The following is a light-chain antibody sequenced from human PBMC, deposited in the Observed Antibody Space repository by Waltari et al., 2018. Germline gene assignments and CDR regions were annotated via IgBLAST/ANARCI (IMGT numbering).Light chain of an antibody. J-gene: IGLJ3*02. CDR1: SSDVGSYNL. CDR3: CSYAGSSTWV. Sequence: QSALTQPASVSGYPGQSIPISCTGTSSDVGSYNLVSWYQQDPGKAPKLMIYEGSKLPSGVSNRFSGSKSGNTASLTISGLQAEDEADYYCCSYAGSSTWVFGGGTKLTVL. CDR2: EGS. V-gene: IGLV2-23*01.